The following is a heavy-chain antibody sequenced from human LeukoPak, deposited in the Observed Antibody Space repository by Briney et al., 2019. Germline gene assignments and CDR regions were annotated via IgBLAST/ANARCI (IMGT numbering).Heavy chain of an antibody. V-gene: IGHV7-4-1*02. Sequence: GSSVKVSCKASGYTFTSYAMNWVRQAPGQGLEWMGWINTNTGNPPYAQGFTGRFVFSLDTSVSTAYLQISSLKAEDTAVYYCARASHQLVLRFLEWLFYPQNFDYWGQGTLVTVSS. CDR3: ARASHQLVLRFLEWLFYPQNFDY. J-gene: IGHJ4*02. D-gene: IGHD3-3*01. CDR1: GYTFTSYA. CDR2: INTNTGNP.